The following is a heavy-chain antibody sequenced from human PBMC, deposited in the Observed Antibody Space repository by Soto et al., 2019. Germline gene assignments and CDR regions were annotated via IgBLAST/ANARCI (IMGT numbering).Heavy chain of an antibody. D-gene: IGHD2-15*01. V-gene: IGHV3-21*04. J-gene: IGHJ3*02. Sequence: PGGSLRLSCAASGFPFSSYSMNWVRQAPGKGLEWVSSISSSSGSIDYADSVKGRFTISRDNAKNSLYLQMNSLRAEDTALYYCARTNEDIVVVVAATTPNDAFDIWGQGTMVTVSS. CDR2: ISSSSGSI. CDR1: GFPFSSYS. CDR3: ARTNEDIVVVVAATTPNDAFDI.